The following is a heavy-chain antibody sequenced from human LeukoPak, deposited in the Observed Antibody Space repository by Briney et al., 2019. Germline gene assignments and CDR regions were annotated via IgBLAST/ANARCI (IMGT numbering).Heavy chain of an antibody. J-gene: IGHJ4*02. CDR3: ARDQEGFDY. CDR2: IYPRDGST. CDR1: GCTFTSNY. V-gene: IGHV1-46*01. Sequence: ASVKVSCRASGCTFTSNYIHWVRQAPGQGLEWMGMIYPRDGSTSYAQKFQGRVTVTRDTSTSTVHMELSGLRSEDTAVYYCARDQEGFDYWGQGTLVTVSS.